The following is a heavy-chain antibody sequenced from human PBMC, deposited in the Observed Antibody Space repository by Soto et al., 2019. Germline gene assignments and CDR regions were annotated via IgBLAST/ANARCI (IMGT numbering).Heavy chain of an antibody. V-gene: IGHV3-21*01. J-gene: IGHJ4*02. CDR2: ISASSTYI. CDR1: GFIFSSYT. CDR3: ARGWLRAPWMY. D-gene: IGHD5-12*01. Sequence: EVQLVESGGGLVKPGGSLRLSCAASGFIFSSYTMNWVRQAPGKGLEWVSSISASSTYIYYADSLKGRFAISRDNAYNSLYLQMNRLRAEDTAVYYCARGWLRAPWMYWGQGPLVTVSS.